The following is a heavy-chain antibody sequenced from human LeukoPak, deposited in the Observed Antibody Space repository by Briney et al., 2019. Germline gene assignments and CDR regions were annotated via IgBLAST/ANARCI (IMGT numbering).Heavy chain of an antibody. CDR2: MNPNSGNT. D-gene: IGHD3-22*01. CDR3: ATDYYDSSGSSGG. V-gene: IGHV1-8*02. J-gene: IGHJ4*02. Sequence: ASVKVSCKASGGTFSSYAISWVRQATGQGLEWMGWMNPNSGNTGYAQKFQGRVTMTRNTSISTAYMELSSLRSEDTAVYYCATDYYDSSGSSGGWGQGTLVTVSS. CDR1: GGTFSSYA.